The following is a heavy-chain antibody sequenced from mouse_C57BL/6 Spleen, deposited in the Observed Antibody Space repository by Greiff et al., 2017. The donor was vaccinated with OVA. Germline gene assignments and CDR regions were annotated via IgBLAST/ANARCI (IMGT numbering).Heavy chain of an antibody. CDR2: IDPSDSYT. D-gene: IGHD1-1*01. CDR3: ARDYYYGSSFRGYFDV. V-gene: IGHV1-59*01. CDR1: GYTFTSYW. J-gene: IGHJ1*03. Sequence: QVQLQQSGAELVRPGTSVKLSCKASGYTFTSYWMHWVKQRPGQGLEWIGVIDPSDSYTNYNQKFKGKATLTVDTSSSTAYMQLSSLTSEDSAVYYCARDYYYGSSFRGYFDVWGTGTTVTVSS.